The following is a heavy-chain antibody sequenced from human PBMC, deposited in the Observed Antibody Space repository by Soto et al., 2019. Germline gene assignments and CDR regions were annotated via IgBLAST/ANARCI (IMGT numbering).Heavy chain of an antibody. D-gene: IGHD3-3*01. CDR2: INPNSGGT. CDR3: ASSLYDFWSGYPFDP. Sequence: GASVKVSCKASGYTFTGYYMHWVRQAPGQGLEWTGWINPNSGGTNYAQKFQGRVTMTRDTSISTAYMELSRLRSDDTAVYYCASSLYDFWSGYPFDPWGQGTLVTVSS. J-gene: IGHJ5*02. V-gene: IGHV1-2*02. CDR1: GYTFTGYY.